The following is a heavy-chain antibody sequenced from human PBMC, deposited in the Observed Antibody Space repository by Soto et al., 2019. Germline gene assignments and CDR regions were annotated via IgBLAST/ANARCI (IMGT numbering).Heavy chain of an antibody. CDR1: AYTFTRYD. CDR3: VRRLEGANFDY. J-gene: IGHJ4*02. Sequence: ASVTVSCKASAYTFTRYDINCVRQATGQGLEWMGWMNPNRGNTGSAQKSQGRVTLTRNTSISTAYIERSSLRPKNTAACSCVRRLEGANFDYWGQGTLVTVS. CDR2: MNPNRGNT. V-gene: IGHV1-8*03. D-gene: IGHD1-26*01.